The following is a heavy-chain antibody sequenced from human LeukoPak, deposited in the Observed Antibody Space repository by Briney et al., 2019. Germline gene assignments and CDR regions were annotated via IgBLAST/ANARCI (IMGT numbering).Heavy chain of an antibody. CDR2: INSDGSIT. CDR1: GFTFSSYW. V-gene: IGHV3-74*01. Sequence: TGGSLRLSCAASGFTFSSYWMHWVRQAPGKGLMWVSRINSDGSITNYADSVKGRFTISRDNAKNTLYLQTNSLRAEDTAVYYCARVRATYSPHFDNWGQGTLVTVSS. CDR3: ARVRATYSPHFDN. J-gene: IGHJ4*02. D-gene: IGHD5-12*01.